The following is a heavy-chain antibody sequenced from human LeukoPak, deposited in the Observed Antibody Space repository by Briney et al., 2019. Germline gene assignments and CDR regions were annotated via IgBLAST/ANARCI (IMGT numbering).Heavy chain of an antibody. CDR1: GFTFSIYS. D-gene: IGHD3-3*01. Sequence: GGSLRLSCAASGFTFSIYSKNWVRQAPGKGLEWVSSISSNSSYIYYADSVKGRFTISRDNAKYSLYLQMNSLRAEDTAVYYCARWEWLCFDYWGQGTLVTVSS. V-gene: IGHV3-21*01. CDR2: ISSNSSYI. J-gene: IGHJ4*02. CDR3: ARWEWLCFDY.